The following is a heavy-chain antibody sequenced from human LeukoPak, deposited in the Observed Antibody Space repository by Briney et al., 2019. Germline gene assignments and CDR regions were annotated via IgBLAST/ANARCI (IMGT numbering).Heavy chain of an antibody. CDR2: IYPGDSDT. CDR1: GYSFSNYW. CDR3: ARPRVSLIDADAFDL. Sequence: GESLKISCKGSGYSFSNYWIAGVRQMPGKGLEWMGIIYPGDSDTRYSPSFQGHVTFSVDTSINTAYLQWSSLKASDIAMYYCARPRVSLIDADAFDLWGQGTMVTVSS. J-gene: IGHJ3*01. D-gene: IGHD2/OR15-2a*01. V-gene: IGHV5-51*01.